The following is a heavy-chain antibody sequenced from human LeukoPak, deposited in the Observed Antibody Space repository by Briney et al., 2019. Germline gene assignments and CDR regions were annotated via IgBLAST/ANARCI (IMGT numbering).Heavy chain of an antibody. CDR3: ARLSGFTETSHFDY. CDR2: IEKDGSDK. Sequence: GGSLRLSCAASGSTFSDYRMTWVRQAPGKGLQWVATIEKDGSDKYYVDSVTGRFTISRDNAKTSLSLQMNSLGAEDTALYYCARLSGFTETSHFDYWGQGTLVTVSS. V-gene: IGHV3-7*01. J-gene: IGHJ4*02. CDR1: GSTFSDYR. D-gene: IGHD6-25*01.